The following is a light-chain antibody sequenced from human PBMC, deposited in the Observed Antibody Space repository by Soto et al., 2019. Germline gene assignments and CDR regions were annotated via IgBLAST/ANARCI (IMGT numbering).Light chain of an antibody. CDR1: QSVSSN. Sequence: EIVMTQSPATLSVSPGERSTLSLRASQSVSSNLAWYQQKPGQAPSLLIYGASSRATGIPDRFSGSGSGTDFTLTISRLEPEDFAVYYCQQYGSSPITFGQGTRLEIK. CDR3: QQYGSSPIT. CDR2: GAS. J-gene: IGKJ5*01. V-gene: IGKV3-20*01.